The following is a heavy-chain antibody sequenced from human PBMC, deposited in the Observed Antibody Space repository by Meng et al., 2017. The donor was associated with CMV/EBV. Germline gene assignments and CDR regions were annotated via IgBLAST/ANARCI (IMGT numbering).Heavy chain of an antibody. CDR1: GGSISSSSYY. V-gene: IGHV4-39*07. Sequence: SETLSLTCTVSGGSISSSSYYWGWIRQPPGKGLEGIGSIYYSGSTYYNPSLKSRVTISVDTSKNQFSLKLSSVTAADPAVYCCARTNVPWTAMADYWGQGTLVTVSS. J-gene: IGHJ4*02. CDR3: ARTNVPWTAMADY. CDR2: IYYSGST. D-gene: IGHD5-18*01.